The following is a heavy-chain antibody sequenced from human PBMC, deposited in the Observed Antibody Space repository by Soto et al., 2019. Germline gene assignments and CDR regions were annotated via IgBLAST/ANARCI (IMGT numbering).Heavy chain of an antibody. D-gene: IGHD3-10*01. J-gene: IGHJ3*01. CDR1: GFSLRANGVG. Sequence: QITLKESGRTLVKPTQTLTLTCSFSGFSLRANGVGVGWIRQPPGKALECLARIYWDDDKRYSPSLQSRLSITKDTSRNQVVLTMTNMDPVDTGTYYCARIKVVRGVIITDAFDVWGQATVVTVTS. V-gene: IGHV2-5*02. CDR3: ARIKVVRGVIITDAFDV. CDR2: IYWDDDK.